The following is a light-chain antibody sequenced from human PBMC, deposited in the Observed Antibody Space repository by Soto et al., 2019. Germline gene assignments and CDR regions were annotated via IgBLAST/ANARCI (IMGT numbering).Light chain of an antibody. CDR1: HDISDH. V-gene: IGKV1-33*01. J-gene: IGKJ2*01. Sequence: DIQMTQSPSSLSASVGDRVTITCQASHDISDHLSWYQHKLGKAPKLLIYDASNLETGVPSRFSGGASGTDFTFTISSLQPEDIATYYCQQYDNLPYTFGQGTKLEIK. CDR3: QQYDNLPYT. CDR2: DAS.